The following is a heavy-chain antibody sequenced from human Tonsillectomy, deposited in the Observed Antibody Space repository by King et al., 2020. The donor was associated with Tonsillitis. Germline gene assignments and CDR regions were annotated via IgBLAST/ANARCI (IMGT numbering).Heavy chain of an antibody. CDR2: ISAYNVNT. CDR3: ARAELAIDVTTLDY. CDR1: GYTFITYG. Sequence: QLVQSGVEVKKPGASVKVSCKASGYTFITYGISWVRQAPGQGLEWMGWISAYNVNTNYEQKLQGRVTMTTDTSASTAYMELRRLRSDDTAVYYCARAELAIDVTTLDYWGQGTLVTVSS. J-gene: IGHJ4*02. D-gene: IGHD2-21*01. V-gene: IGHV1-18*01.